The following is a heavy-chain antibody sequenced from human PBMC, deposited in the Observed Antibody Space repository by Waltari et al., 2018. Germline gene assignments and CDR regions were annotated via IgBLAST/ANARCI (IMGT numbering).Heavy chain of an antibody. CDR2: ISSSSSTI. CDR1: GFTFSSYS. Sequence: EVQLVESGGGLVQPGGSLRLSCAASGFTFSSYSMNWVCQAPGKGLEWVSYISSSSSTIYYADSVKGRFTISRDNAKNSLYLQMNSLRAEDTAVYYCARDDEPPYYYYGMDVWGQGTTVTVSS. V-gene: IGHV3-48*04. J-gene: IGHJ6*02. CDR3: ARDDEPPYYYYGMDV.